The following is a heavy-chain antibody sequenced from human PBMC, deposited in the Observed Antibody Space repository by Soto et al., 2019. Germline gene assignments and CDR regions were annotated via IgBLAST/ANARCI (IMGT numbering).Heavy chain of an antibody. J-gene: IGHJ5*02. Sequence: SETLSLTCTVSGGYISSYYWSWIRQPPGKGLEWIGYIYYSGSTNYNPSLKGRVTISVDTSKNQFSLKLSSVTAADTAVYYCARLGGYCSGGSCYSGHNWFDPWGQGTLVTAPQ. V-gene: IGHV4-59*08. CDR1: GGYISSYY. CDR2: IYYSGST. D-gene: IGHD2-15*01. CDR3: ARLGGYCSGGSCYSGHNWFDP.